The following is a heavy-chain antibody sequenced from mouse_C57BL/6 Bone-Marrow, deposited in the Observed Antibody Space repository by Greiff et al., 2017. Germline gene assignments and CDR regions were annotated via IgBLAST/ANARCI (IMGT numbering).Heavy chain of an antibody. CDR1: GFTFSSYT. V-gene: IGHV5-9*01. J-gene: IGHJ3*01. CDR2: ISGGGGNT. Sequence: DVKVEESGGGLVKPGGSLKLSCAASGFTFSSYTMSWVRQTPEKRLEWVATISGGGGNTYYPDSVKGRFTISRDNAKNTLYLQMSSLRSEDTALYYCASLYYYGSSYPPWFAYWGQGTLVTVSA. D-gene: IGHD1-1*01. CDR3: ASLYYYGSSYPPWFAY.